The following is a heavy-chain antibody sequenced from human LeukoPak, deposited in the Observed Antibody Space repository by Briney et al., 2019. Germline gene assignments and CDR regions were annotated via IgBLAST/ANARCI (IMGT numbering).Heavy chain of an antibody. D-gene: IGHD6-13*01. J-gene: IGHJ3*02. Sequence: PGGSLRLSCAASGFTVSSNYMSWVRQAPGKGLEWVSVIYSCGSTYYADSVKGRFTISRDNAKNSFYLQMDNLRPGDTAVYYCSRGGAPAGYAYDIWGHGTVVTASS. CDR2: IYSCGST. CDR1: GFTVSSNY. V-gene: IGHV3-66*03. CDR3: SRGGAPAGYAYDI.